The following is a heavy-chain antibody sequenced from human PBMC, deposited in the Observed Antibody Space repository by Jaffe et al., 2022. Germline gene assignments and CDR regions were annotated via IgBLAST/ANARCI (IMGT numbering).Heavy chain of an antibody. CDR2: IRYDGSNK. D-gene: IGHD2-15*01. J-gene: IGHJ6*03. Sequence: QVQLVESGGGVVQPGGSLRLSCAASGFTFSSYGMHWVRQAPGKGLEWVAFIRYDGSNKYYADSVKGRFTISRDNSKNTLYLQMNSLRAEDTAVYYCAKAAIGYCSGGSCYSDYYYYMDVWGKGTTVTVSS. CDR1: GFTFSSYG. CDR3: AKAAIGYCSGGSCYSDYYYYMDV. V-gene: IGHV3-30*02.